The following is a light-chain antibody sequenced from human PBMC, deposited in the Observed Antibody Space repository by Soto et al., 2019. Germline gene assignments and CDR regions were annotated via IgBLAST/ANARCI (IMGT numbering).Light chain of an antibody. CDR2: GAS. CDR1: QSISSSY. V-gene: IGKV3-20*01. Sequence: EIVLAQSPGTLSLSPGERATLSCRASQSISSSYLAWYQQSPGQAPRLLIYGASSRATDIPARFSGSGSGTDFTLTISRLEPEDFAVYYCQHYGSSPYTFGQGTLLEMK. J-gene: IGKJ2*01. CDR3: QHYGSSPYT.